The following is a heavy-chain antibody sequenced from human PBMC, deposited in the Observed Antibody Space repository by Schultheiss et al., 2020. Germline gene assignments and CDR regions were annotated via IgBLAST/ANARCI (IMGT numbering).Heavy chain of an antibody. CDR2: IYYSGST. CDR3: ARGTEIVVVPDVFDI. CDR1: GGSISSGSYY. V-gene: IGHV4-61*01. D-gene: IGHD3-22*01. Sequence: SQTLSLTCTVSGGSISSGSYYWSWIRQPPGKGPEWIGYIYYSGSTYYKPSLKSRVTISVDTSKNQFSLKLSSVTAADTAVYYCARGTEIVVVPDVFDIWGQGTMVTVSS. J-gene: IGHJ3*02.